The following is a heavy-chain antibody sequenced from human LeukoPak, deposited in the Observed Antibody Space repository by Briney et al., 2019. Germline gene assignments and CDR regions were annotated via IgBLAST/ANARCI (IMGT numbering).Heavy chain of an antibody. CDR2: INGDGSGT. J-gene: IGHJ4*02. CDR3: TRDFYGIDY. V-gene: IGHV3-74*01. D-gene: IGHD2/OR15-2a*01. CDR1: GFTFSDYW. Sequence: GGSLRLSCVASGFTFSDYWMHWVRQAPGKGLVWVSRINGDGSGTSYADSVKGRFTISRDNTKNTVYLQMNSLRAEDTAVYYCTRDFYGIDYWGQGTLVTVSS.